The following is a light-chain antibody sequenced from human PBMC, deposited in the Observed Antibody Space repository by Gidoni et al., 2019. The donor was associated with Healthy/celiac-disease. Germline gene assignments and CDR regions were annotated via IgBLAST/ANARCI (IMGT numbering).Light chain of an antibody. J-gene: IGKJ4*01. CDR3: QQRSNWPPT. CDR2: YAS. CDR1: QSVSSY. Sequence: EGVFTQSPATLSLSPGERATLTCRASQSVSSYLAWYQQKPGQAPRLLIYYASNRATGIPARFSGSGSGTDFTLTISSLEPEDFAVYYCQQRSNWPPTFXGXTKVEIK. V-gene: IGKV3-11*01.